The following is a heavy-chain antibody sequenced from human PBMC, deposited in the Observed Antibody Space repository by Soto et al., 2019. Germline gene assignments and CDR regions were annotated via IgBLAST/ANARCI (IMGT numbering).Heavy chain of an antibody. CDR1: GGSISSSSYY. Sequence: SETLSLTCTVSGGSISSSSYYWGWIRQPPGKGLEWIGSIYYSGSTYYNPSLKSRVTISVDTSKNQFSLKLSSVTAADTAVYYCARQIAGVAGQGDDYWGQGTLVTVSS. CDR2: IYYSGST. J-gene: IGHJ4*02. CDR3: ARQIAGVAGQGDDY. D-gene: IGHD6-19*01. V-gene: IGHV4-39*01.